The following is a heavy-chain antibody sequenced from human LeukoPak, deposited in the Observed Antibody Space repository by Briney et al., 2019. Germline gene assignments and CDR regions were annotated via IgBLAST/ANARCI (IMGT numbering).Heavy chain of an antibody. D-gene: IGHD3-10*01. Sequence: KPSETLSLTCTVSGGSISSSSYYWGWIRQPPGKGLEWIGSIYYSGSTYYNPSLKSRVTISVDTSKNQFSLKLSSVTAADTAVYYCAREITMVRGVITRQPFGYWGQGTLVTVSS. V-gene: IGHV4-39*01. J-gene: IGHJ4*02. CDR1: GGSISSSSYY. CDR3: AREITMVRGVITRQPFGY. CDR2: IYYSGST.